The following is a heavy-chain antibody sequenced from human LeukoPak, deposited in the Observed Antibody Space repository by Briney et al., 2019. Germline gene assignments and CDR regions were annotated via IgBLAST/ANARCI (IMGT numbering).Heavy chain of an antibody. Sequence: PGGSLRLSGAVYGFIFISYSINWVRQAPGKGLEWVSSISSSSSYIYYADSVKGRFTVSRDNAKNSLYLQMNSLRAEDTAVYYCARASDNYYYYYMDVWGKGTTVTISS. D-gene: IGHD2-15*01. CDR2: ISSSSSYI. CDR1: GFIFISYS. CDR3: ARASDNYYYYYMDV. V-gene: IGHV3-21*01. J-gene: IGHJ6*03.